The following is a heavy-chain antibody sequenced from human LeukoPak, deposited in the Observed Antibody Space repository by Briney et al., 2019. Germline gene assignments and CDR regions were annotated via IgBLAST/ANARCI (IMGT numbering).Heavy chain of an antibody. J-gene: IGHJ4*02. CDR1: GFTFSSYG. CDR3: AKDTGLVAATRYYFDY. Sequence: PGGSLRLSCAASGFTFSSYGMHWVRQAPGKGLEWVAVIWYDGNNKYYADSVKGRFTISRDISQNTLYLQMNSLRVEDTAVYYCAKDTGLVAATRYYFDYWGQGTLVTVSS. CDR2: IWYDGNNK. V-gene: IGHV3-33*06. D-gene: IGHD1-26*01.